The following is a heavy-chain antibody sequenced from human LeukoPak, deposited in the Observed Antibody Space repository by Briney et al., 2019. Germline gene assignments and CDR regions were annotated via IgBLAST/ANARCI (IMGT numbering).Heavy chain of an antibody. V-gene: IGHV3-13*01. J-gene: IGHJ6*03. CDR3: ARSGPRHYYYYYYMDV. Sequence: GGSLRLSCAASGFTFSSYDMHWVRQATGKGLEWVSAIGTAGDTYYPGSVKGRFTISRENAKNSLYLQMNSLRAGDTAVYYCARSGPRHYYYYYYMDVWGKGTTVTVSS. CDR1: GFTFSSYD. CDR2: IGTAGDT.